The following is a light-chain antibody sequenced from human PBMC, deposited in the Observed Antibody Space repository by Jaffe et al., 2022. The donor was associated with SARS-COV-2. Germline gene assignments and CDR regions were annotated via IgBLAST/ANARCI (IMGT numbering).Light chain of an antibody. CDR3: QQYNNWPLT. CDR1: QSVSTN. V-gene: IGKV3-15*01. Sequence: IVMTQSPATLSVSPGERDTLSCRASQSVSTNLAWYQQKPGQAPRLLIYGASTRATGIPARFSGSGSGTEFTLTISSLQSEDSALYYCQQYNNWPLTFGGGTKVEIK. CDR2: GAS. J-gene: IGKJ4*01.